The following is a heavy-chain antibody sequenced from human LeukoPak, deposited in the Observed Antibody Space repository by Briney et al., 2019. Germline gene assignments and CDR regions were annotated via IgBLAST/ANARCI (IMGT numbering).Heavy chain of an antibody. Sequence: GASVKVSCKASGYTFTGYYMHWVRQAPGQGLEWMGWINPNSGGTNYAQKFQGRVTMTRDTSISTAYMELSRLRSDDTAVYYCARDYDILTGSNDYWGQGTLVTVSS. CDR2: INPNSGGT. CDR3: ARDYDILTGSNDY. J-gene: IGHJ4*02. V-gene: IGHV1-2*02. CDR1: GYTFTGYY. D-gene: IGHD3-9*01.